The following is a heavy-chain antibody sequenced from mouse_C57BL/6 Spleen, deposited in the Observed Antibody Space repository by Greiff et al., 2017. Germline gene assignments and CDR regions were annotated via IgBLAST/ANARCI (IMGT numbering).Heavy chain of an antibody. J-gene: IGHJ1*03. D-gene: IGHD2-4*01. V-gene: IGHV1-15*01. CDR3: TRENDYDDARYFDV. CDR1: GYTFTDYE. CDR2: IDPETGGT. Sequence: QVQLKQSGAELVRPGASVTLSCKASGYTFTDYEMHWVKQTPVHGLEWIGAIDPETGGTAYNQKFKGKAILTADKSSSTAYMELRSLTSEDSAVYYCTRENDYDDARYFDVWGTGTTVTVSS.